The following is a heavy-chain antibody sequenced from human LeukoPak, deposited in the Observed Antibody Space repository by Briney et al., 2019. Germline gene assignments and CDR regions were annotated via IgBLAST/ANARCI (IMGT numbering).Heavy chain of an antibody. CDR3: ARETTLGPTSRMDV. J-gene: IGHJ6*04. D-gene: IGHD1-26*01. V-gene: IGHV4-61*02. Sequence: PSQTLSLTCSVSGGSVSSGRYYWAWIRQPAGKGLEWIGRFYTSGSTNYNPSLESRVTISIDTSKNQFSLKLRSVTAADTAVYYCARETTLGPTSRMDVWGKGTTVTVSS. CDR1: GGSVSSGRYY. CDR2: FYTSGST.